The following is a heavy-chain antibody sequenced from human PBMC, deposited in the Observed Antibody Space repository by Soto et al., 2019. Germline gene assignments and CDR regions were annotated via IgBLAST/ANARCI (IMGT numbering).Heavy chain of an antibody. CDR1: GFTVSSNY. Sequence: EVPLVESGGGLIQPGGSLRLSCAASGFTVSSNYMSWVRQAPGKGLEWVSVIYSGGSTYYADSVKGRFTISRDNSKTTLYLQMNSLRAEDTAVYYCASNHWNYEASFDYWGQGPLVTVSS. V-gene: IGHV3-53*01. J-gene: IGHJ4*02. CDR3: ASNHWNYEASFDY. D-gene: IGHD1-7*01. CDR2: IYSGGST.